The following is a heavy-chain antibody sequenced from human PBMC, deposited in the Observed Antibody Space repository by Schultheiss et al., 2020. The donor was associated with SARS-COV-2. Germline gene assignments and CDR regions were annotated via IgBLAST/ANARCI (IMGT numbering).Heavy chain of an antibody. CDR2: IKQDGSEK. J-gene: IGHJ4*02. V-gene: IGHV3-7*01. CDR3: ARDAPRSGGLDF. Sequence: GGSLRLSCAASGFTFSSYGMHWVRQAPGKGLEWVANIKQDGSEKYYVDSVKGRFTISRDNAKNTLYLQMNSLRAEDTGVYYCARDAPRSGGLDFWGQGTLVTVSS. CDR1: GFTFSSYG. D-gene: IGHD4-23*01.